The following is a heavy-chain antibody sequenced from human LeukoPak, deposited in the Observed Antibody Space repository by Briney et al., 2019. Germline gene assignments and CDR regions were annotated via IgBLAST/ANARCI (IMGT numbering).Heavy chain of an antibody. V-gene: IGHV4-39*07. CDR3: ARTTVKTGWFDP. CDR1: GGSISSSSYY. Sequence: SETLSLTCTVSGGSISSSSYYWGWIRQPPGKGLEWIGSIYYSGSTNYNPSLKSRVTISVDTSKNQFSLKLSSVTAADTAVYYCARTTVKTGWFDPWGQGTLVTVSS. D-gene: IGHD4-17*01. CDR2: IYYSGST. J-gene: IGHJ5*02.